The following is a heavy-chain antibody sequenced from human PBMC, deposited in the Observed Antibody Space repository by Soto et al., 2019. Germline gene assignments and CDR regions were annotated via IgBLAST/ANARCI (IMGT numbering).Heavy chain of an antibody. CDR2: ISGSGNRT. D-gene: IGHD3-9*01. CDR1: DFTFSRYA. V-gene: IGHV3-23*01. J-gene: IGHJ4*02. CDR3: AKNSGFVRYFDWLLQFEF. Sequence: GGSLRLSCAASDFTFSRYAMSWVRQAPGKGLEWVSSISGSGNRTYYADSVKGRFTISRDNPKNTLFLQMNSLRAEDTAVYYCAKNSGFVRYFDWLLQFEFRGQGALVTVAS.